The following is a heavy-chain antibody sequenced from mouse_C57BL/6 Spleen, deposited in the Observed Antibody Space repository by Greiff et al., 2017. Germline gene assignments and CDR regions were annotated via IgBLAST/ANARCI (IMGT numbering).Heavy chain of an antibody. Sequence: VKLQQSGAELVKPGASVKLSCKASGYTFTSYWLQWVKQRPGQGLEWIGEIDPSDSYTNYHQKFKGKATLTVETSSSTAYMQLSSLTSEDSAVYYCARSEGKGAYWGQGTLVTVSA. D-gene: IGHD1-3*01. CDR3: ARSEGKGAY. V-gene: IGHV1-50*01. J-gene: IGHJ3*01. CDR2: IDPSDSYT. CDR1: GYTFTSYW.